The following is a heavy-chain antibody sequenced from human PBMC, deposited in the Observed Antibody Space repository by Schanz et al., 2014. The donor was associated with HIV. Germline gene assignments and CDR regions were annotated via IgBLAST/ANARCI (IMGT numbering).Heavy chain of an antibody. V-gene: IGHV3-23*04. CDR2: LSGSGDDT. Sequence: EVQLVESGGGLVQPGGSLRLSCAASGFTFSTYAMAWVRQTPGKGLEWVSSLSGSGDDTYYADSVKGRFTISRDNSKNTLYLQMDSLRAEDTAVYYCAKGSTLGIAVAGAFDNWGQGTLVTVSS. J-gene: IGHJ4*02. CDR3: AKGSTLGIAVAGAFDN. D-gene: IGHD6-19*01. CDR1: GFTFSTYA.